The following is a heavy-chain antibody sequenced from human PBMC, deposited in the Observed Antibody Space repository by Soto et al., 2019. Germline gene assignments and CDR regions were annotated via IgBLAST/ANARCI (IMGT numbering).Heavy chain of an antibody. D-gene: IGHD2-15*01. Sequence: ASVKVSCKASGNTFTSYDINWVRQATGQGLEYLGWMNPNSGNTAYVQKFQGRVTMTWDTSITTAYMELSGLRSEDTAVYFCARDCLVSGNYYYYYGMDVWGQGTTVTVSS. J-gene: IGHJ6*02. V-gene: IGHV1-8*01. CDR2: MNPNSGNT. CDR3: ARDCLVSGNYYYYYGMDV. CDR1: GNTFTSYD.